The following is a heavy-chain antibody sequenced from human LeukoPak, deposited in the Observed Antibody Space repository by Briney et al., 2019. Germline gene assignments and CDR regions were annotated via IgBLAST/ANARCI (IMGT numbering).Heavy chain of an antibody. CDR3: ARGVEQWLAYYFDY. D-gene: IGHD6-19*01. CDR2: LSYDGSNK. CDR1: GFTFSICA. Sequence: GGSLRLSCAASGFTFSICAMHWVRQAPGKGLEWVATLSYDGSNKYYADSVKGRFTISRDNSKNTLYLQMNSLRAEDTAVYYCARGVEQWLAYYFDYWGQGTLVTVSS. J-gene: IGHJ4*02. V-gene: IGHV3-30-3*01.